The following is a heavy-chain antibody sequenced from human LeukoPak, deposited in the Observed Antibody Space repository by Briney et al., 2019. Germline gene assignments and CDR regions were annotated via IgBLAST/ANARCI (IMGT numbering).Heavy chain of an antibody. CDR3: ARNQRRLDY. J-gene: IGHJ4*02. V-gene: IGHV3-7*01. CDR2: IKQDGSEK. D-gene: IGHD1-14*01. Sequence: GGSLRLSCAASGFTFSNYWMTWVRQAPGKGLELVANIKQDGSEKYYVDSVKGRFTISRDNVKNSLYLQMNGLRAEDTAMYYCARNQRRLDYWGQGTLDTVSS. CDR1: GFTFSNYW.